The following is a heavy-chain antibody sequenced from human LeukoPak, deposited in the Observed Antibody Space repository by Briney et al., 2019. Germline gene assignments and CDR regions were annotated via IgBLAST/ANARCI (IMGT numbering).Heavy chain of an antibody. CDR2: ISSSSSYI. V-gene: IGHV3-21*01. CDR3: ARVTMVRGVIRYFDY. Sequence: PGGSLRLSCAASGFTFSSYSMNWVCQAPGKGLEWVSPISSSSSYIYYADSVKGRFTISRDNAKNSLYLQMNSLRAEDTAVYYCARVTMVRGVIRYFDYWGQGTLVTVSS. D-gene: IGHD3-10*01. CDR1: GFTFSSYS. J-gene: IGHJ4*02.